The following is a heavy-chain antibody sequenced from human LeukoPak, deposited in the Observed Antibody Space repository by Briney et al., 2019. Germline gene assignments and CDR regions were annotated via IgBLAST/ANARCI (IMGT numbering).Heavy chain of an antibody. CDR1: GFTFISYA. V-gene: IGHV3-30*04. Sequence: GGSLKLSCAASGFTFISYAIHWVRQAPGKGLEWVAVISFDGTDAFYADSVKGRFTISRDNSKNTLYLQINSLRADDTAVYYCARDECYDSSGYPFDYWGQGTLVTVS. J-gene: IGHJ4*02. D-gene: IGHD3-22*01. CDR3: ARDECYDSSGYPFDY. CDR2: ISFDGTDA.